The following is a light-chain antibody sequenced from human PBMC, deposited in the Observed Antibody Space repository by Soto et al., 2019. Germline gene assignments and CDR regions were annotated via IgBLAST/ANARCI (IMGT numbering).Light chain of an antibody. Sequence: EIVLTQSPATLSSSPGERATLSCRASQRVRSYLAWYQQKPGQAPRLLIYDASNRAAGTPARFSGSGSGTDFTLTISRLEPEDFAVYYCQQRTNWPLTFGPGTKVDIK. CDR1: QRVRSY. V-gene: IGKV3-11*01. CDR3: QQRTNWPLT. CDR2: DAS. J-gene: IGKJ3*01.